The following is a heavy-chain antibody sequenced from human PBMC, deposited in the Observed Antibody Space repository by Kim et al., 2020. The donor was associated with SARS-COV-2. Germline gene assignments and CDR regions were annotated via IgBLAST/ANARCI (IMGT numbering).Heavy chain of an antibody. D-gene: IGHD2-15*01. CDR1: GFTFSSYA. V-gene: IGHV3-23*01. J-gene: IGHJ2*01. CDR3: AKPTGGRRLLISPFRHPTNWYFDL. CDR2: ISGSGGST. Sequence: GGSLRLSCAASGFTFSSYAMSWVRQAPGKGLEWVSAISGSGGSTYYADSVKGRFTISRDNSKNTLYLQMNSLRAEDTAVYYCAKPTGGRRLLISPFRHPTNWYFDLWGRGTLVTVSS.